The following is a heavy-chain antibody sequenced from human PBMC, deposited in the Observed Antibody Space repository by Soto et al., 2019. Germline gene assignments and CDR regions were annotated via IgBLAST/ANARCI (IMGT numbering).Heavy chain of an antibody. J-gene: IGHJ6*02. CDR3: VKDEGIEAMDV. Sequence: PGGSLRLSCAASGFTFSSYSMNWVRQAPGKGLEWVSSISSSSSYIYYADSVKGRFTISRDNAKNSLYLQMNSLRPDDTAIYFCVKDEGIEAMDVWGQGTTVTVSS. D-gene: IGHD3-3*02. CDR2: ISSSSSYI. V-gene: IGHV3-21*01. CDR1: GFTFSSYS.